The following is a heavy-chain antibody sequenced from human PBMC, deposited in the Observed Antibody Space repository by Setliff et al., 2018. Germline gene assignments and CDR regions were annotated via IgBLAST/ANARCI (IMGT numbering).Heavy chain of an antibody. J-gene: IGHJ6*02. CDR3: ARDSVTLGQLERRGGWHYYGMDV. V-gene: IGHV1-69*06. CDR1: GGTFSGYA. CDR2: ITPIFETA. Sequence: ASVKVSCKASGGTFSGYAFSWVRQAPGQGLEWIGGITPIFETAHYAEKFRDRVTITADKSTTTVHMELSSLTSEDTSVYFCARDSVTLGQLERRGGWHYYGMDVWGQGTTVTVSS. D-gene: IGHD1-1*01.